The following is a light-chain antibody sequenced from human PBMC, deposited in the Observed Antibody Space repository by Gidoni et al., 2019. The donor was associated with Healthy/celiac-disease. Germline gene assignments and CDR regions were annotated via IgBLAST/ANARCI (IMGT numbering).Light chain of an antibody. CDR3: AAWDDALTAVV. CDR2: SNH. CDR1: TSNIGTNA. V-gene: IGLV1-44*01. J-gene: IGLJ2*01. Sequence: QSILTQPPYVSGNPGQRVTISCSGGTSNIGTNAGTWYRHLSGAAPKLLIYSNHLSALGVPDRFSGSKSGTSASLTISGLQPEDEADYSCAAWDDALTAVVFGGGTKLTVL.